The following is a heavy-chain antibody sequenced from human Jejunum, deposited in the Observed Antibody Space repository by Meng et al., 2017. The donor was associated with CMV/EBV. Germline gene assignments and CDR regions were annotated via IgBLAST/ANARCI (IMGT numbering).Heavy chain of an antibody. CDR1: GSPFTNYA. CDR3: ARDLSGTYVGGWFDP. CDR2: MNPNSGNT. Sequence: SGSPFTNYAINWVRHATGHGLEWMGWMNPNSGNTGYAQKFQGRVTITRNSSISTAYMELSGLTSDDTAIYYCARDLSGTYVGGWFDPWGQGTLVTVSS. D-gene: IGHD1-26*01. V-gene: IGHV1-8*03. J-gene: IGHJ5*02.